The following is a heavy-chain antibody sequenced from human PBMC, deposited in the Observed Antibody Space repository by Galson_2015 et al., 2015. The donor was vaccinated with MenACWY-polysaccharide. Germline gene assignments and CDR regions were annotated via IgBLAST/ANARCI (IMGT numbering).Heavy chain of an antibody. CDR1: GGSISSYY. V-gene: IGHV4-59*01. CDR3: ARAIAVAGQRRDFDL. D-gene: IGHD6-19*01. CDR2: INYSGST. J-gene: IGHJ2*01. Sequence: SETLSLTCTVSGGSISSYYWNWIRQPPGKGLEWVGHINYSGSTNHNPSLKSRVTMSVDTSKNQFSLNLTSVTHADTAVYYCARAIAVAGQRRDFDLWGRGTLVTVSS.